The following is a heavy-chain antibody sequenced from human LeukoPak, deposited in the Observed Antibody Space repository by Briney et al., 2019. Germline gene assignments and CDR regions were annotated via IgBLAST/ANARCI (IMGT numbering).Heavy chain of an antibody. CDR2: IKSKTDGGTT. CDR1: GFTFSNAW. D-gene: IGHD2-21*01. J-gene: IGHJ4*02. Sequence: KAGGSLRLSCAASGFTFSNAWMSWVRQAPGKGLEWVGRIKSKTDGGTTDYAAPVKGRFTISRDDSKNTLYLQMNSLKTEGTAVYYCTTLRALLDCRDWGQGTLVTVSS. V-gene: IGHV3-15*01. CDR3: TTLRALLDCRD.